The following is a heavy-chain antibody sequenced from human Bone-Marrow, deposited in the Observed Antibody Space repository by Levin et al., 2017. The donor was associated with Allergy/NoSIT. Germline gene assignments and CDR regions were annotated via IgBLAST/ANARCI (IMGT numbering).Heavy chain of an antibody. V-gene: IGHV3-33*01. D-gene: IGHD3-10*01. Sequence: GGSLRLSCAASGFTFSSYGMHWVRQAPGKGLEWVAVIWYDGSNKYYADSVKGRFTISRDNSKNTLYLQMNSLRAEDTAVYYCARDSGREGPPLHWGQGTLVTVSS. CDR3: ARDSGREGPPLH. CDR1: GFTFSSYG. J-gene: IGHJ4*02. CDR2: IWYDGSNK.